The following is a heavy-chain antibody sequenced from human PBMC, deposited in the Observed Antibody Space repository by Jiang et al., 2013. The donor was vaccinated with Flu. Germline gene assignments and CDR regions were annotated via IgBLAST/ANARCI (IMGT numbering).Heavy chain of an antibody. Sequence: GSGLVKPSQTLSLNCIVSGDSISSGDYYWNWIRQPPGKGLEWIGYIYYSGVTYYNPSLKSRVIISVDSSKNQFSLKLSSVTAADTAVYYCAKRLGYGGNHFAFDVWGQGTKVTVSS. D-gene: IGHD5-12*01. J-gene: IGHJ3*01. CDR1: GDSISSGDYY. CDR3: AKRLGYGGNHFAFDV. V-gene: IGHV4-30-4*08. CDR2: IYYSGVT.